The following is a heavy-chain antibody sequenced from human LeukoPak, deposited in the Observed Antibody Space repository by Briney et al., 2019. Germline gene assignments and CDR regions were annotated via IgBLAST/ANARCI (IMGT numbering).Heavy chain of an antibody. CDR2: IKQDGSEK. CDR1: GFTFSHYW. CDR3: ARGRQIAY. J-gene: IGHJ4*02. V-gene: IGHV3-7*01. Sequence: PGGSLRLSCAASGFTFSHYWLTWVRQAPGQGLEWVANIKQDGSEKHYVDSVKGRFTISRDNAKNSLYLQMNSLRAEDTAVYYWARGRQIAYWGQGTLVTVSS.